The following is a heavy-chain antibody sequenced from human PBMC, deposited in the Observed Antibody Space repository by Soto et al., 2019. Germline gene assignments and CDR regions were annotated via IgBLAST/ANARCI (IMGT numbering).Heavy chain of an antibody. CDR1: GYTFTGYY. V-gene: IGHV1-2*04. D-gene: IGHD2-2*01. Sequence: QVQLVQSGAEVKKPGASVKVSCKASGYTFTGYYMHWVRQAPGQGLEWMGWINPNSGGTNYAQKFQGWGTMTRDTSISTAYRELRSLRSDDTAVYYCARFQLPHEGDGMDVWGQGTTVTVSS. CDR3: ARFQLPHEGDGMDV. CDR2: INPNSGGT. J-gene: IGHJ6*02.